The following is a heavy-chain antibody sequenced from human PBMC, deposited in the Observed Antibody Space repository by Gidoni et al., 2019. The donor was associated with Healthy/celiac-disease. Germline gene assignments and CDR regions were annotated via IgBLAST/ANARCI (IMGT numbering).Heavy chain of an antibody. D-gene: IGHD2-2*01. Sequence: QVQLQESGPGLVTPSETLSLTCAVSGYSIRSGYYWGWIRQPPGQGLVWIGSIYHSGSTYYNPYLKSRVTISVDTSKNQFSLKLSSVTAADTAVYYCARDTDIVVVPAARYYYYYGMDVWGQGTTVTVSS. V-gene: IGHV4-38-2*02. CDR2: IYHSGST. CDR3: ARDTDIVVVPAARYYYYYGMDV. CDR1: GYSIRSGYY. J-gene: IGHJ6*02.